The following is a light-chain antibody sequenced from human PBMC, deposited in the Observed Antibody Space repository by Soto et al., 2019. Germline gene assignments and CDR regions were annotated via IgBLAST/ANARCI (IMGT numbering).Light chain of an antibody. J-gene: IGLJ2*01. Sequence: QSVLTQPPSASGTPGQRVTMSCSGSSSSIGSNTVNWYQQLPGTAPKLLIYSNYRRPSGVPDRFSGSKSGTSASLAISGLQSEDEADYYCAAWDDSLNALVFGGGTQLTVL. V-gene: IGLV1-44*01. CDR2: SNY. CDR1: SSSIGSNT. CDR3: AAWDDSLNALV.